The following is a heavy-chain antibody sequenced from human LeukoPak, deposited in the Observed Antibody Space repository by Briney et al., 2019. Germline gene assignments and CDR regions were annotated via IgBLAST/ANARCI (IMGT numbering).Heavy chain of an antibody. V-gene: IGHV5-51*01. Sequence: GESLKISCEGSGYGFPSYWIGWVRQMPGKGLEWVGIIYPGDSDTRYSPSFQGQVTISADKSISTAYLQWSSLKASDTAMYYCASSAVDTAMVSGDAFDIWGQGTMVTVSS. CDR1: GYGFPSYW. J-gene: IGHJ3*02. CDR3: ASSAVDTAMVSGDAFDI. D-gene: IGHD5-18*01. CDR2: IYPGDSDT.